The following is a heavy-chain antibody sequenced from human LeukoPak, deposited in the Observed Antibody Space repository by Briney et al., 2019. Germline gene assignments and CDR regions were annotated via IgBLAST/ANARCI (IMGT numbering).Heavy chain of an antibody. CDR2: IYYSGST. V-gene: IGHV4-39*07. J-gene: IGHJ3*02. CDR1: GGSISSSSYY. Sequence: SETLSLTCTVSGGSISSSSYYWGWIRQPPGKGLEWIGSIYYSGSTYYNPSLKSRVTISVDTSKNQFSLKLSSVTAADTAVYYCARDYRQGGAFDIRGQGTMVTVSS. D-gene: IGHD3-16*02. CDR3: ARDYRQGGAFDI.